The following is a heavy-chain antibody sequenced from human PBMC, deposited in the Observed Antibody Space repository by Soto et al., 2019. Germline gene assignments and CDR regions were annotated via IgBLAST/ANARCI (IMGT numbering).Heavy chain of an antibody. J-gene: IGHJ6*02. CDR2: IIPIFGTA. D-gene: IGHD2-15*01. CDR3: ARQVVVVVAATNYGMDV. Sequence: SVKVSCKASGGTFSSYAISWVRQAPGQGLEWMGGIIPIFGTANYAQKFQGRVTITADESTSTAYMELSSLRSEDTAVYYCARQVVVVVAATNYGMDVWGQGTTVTVSS. V-gene: IGHV1-69*13. CDR1: GGTFSSYA.